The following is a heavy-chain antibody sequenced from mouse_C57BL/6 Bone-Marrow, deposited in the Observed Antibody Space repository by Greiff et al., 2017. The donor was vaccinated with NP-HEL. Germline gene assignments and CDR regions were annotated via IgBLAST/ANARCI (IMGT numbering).Heavy chain of an antibody. CDR2: INPSTGGT. J-gene: IGHJ3*01. Sequence: EVQLQQSGPELVKPGASVKISCKASGYSFTGYYMHWVKQSSEKSLEWIGEINPSTGGTSYNQKFKGKATLTVDKSSSTAYMQLNSLTSEVSAVYYCASNYALPFAYWGQGTLVTVSA. V-gene: IGHV1-43*01. CDR1: GYSFTGYY. CDR3: ASNYALPFAY. D-gene: IGHD2-1*01.